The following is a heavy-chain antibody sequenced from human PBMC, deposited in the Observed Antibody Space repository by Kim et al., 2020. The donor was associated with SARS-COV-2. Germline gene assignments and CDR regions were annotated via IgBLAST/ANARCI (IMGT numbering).Heavy chain of an antibody. CDR2: IYYSGST. Sequence: SETLSLTCTVSGGSISSGGYYWSWIRQHPGKGLEWIGYIYYSGSTYYNPSLKSRVTISVDTSKNQFSLKLSSVTAADTAVYYCAMAPITMIVVVQAFDIWGQGTMVTVSS. J-gene: IGHJ3*02. CDR1: GGSISSGGYY. CDR3: AMAPITMIVVVQAFDI. D-gene: IGHD3-22*01. V-gene: IGHV4-31*03.